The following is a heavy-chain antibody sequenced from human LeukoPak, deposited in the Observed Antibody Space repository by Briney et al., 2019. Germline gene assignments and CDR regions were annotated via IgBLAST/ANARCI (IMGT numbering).Heavy chain of an antibody. J-gene: IGHJ3*02. CDR2: INQDGSEK. CDR3: ARDNCRVGATGTCDI. CDR1: GITFSRFW. D-gene: IGHD1-26*01. V-gene: IGHV3-7*03. Sequence: AGGSLRLSCAASGITFSRFWMSWVRQAPGKGLQWLANINQDGSEKHYVDSVKGRFTISRDNAENSLYLQMNSLRAEDTAVYYCARDNCRVGATGTCDIWGQGTLLTVSS.